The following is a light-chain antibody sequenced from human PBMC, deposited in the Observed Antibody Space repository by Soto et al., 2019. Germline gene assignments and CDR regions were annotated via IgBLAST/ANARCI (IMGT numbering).Light chain of an antibody. Sequence: QSVLTQPPSVSAAPGQKVTISCSGSSSNIGNNYVSWYQQLPGTAPKLLIYDNDKRPSGIPDRFSGSKSGTSATLGITGLQTGDEADYYCATWDSSLRDVVFGGGTKLTVL. V-gene: IGLV1-51*01. J-gene: IGLJ2*01. CDR3: ATWDSSLRDVV. CDR1: SSNIGNNY. CDR2: DND.